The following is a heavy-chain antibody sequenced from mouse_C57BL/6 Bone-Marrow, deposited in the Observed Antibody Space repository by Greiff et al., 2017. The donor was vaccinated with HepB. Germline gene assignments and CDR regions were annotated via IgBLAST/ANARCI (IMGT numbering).Heavy chain of an antibody. CDR2: IWSGGST. CDR3: ARGPFDY. V-gene: IGHV2-2*01. CDR1: GLSLISYG. J-gene: IGHJ2*01. Sequence: VQWVESGPGLVQPSQSLSITCTVSGLSLISYGVHWVRQYPGKGLEWLGVIWSGGSTDDNAAFIFRLSISKDNSKSQVFFKMNSLQAEDTAIYYCARGPFDYWGQGTTLTVSS.